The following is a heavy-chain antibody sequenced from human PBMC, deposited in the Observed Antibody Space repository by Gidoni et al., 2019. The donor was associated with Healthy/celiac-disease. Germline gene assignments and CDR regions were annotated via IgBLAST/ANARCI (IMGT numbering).Heavy chain of an antibody. J-gene: IGHJ6*02. V-gene: IGHV3-15*01. Sequence: EVQLVESGGGLVKPGGSLRLSCAASGFTFSNAWMSWVRQAPGKGLEWVGRIKSKTDGGTTDYAAPVKGRFTISRDDSKNTLYLQMNSLKTEDTAVYYCTTASGWPSWDYYGMDVWGQGTTVTVSS. CDR3: TTASGWPSWDYYGMDV. CDR1: GFTFSNAW. CDR2: IKSKTDGGTT. D-gene: IGHD1-26*01.